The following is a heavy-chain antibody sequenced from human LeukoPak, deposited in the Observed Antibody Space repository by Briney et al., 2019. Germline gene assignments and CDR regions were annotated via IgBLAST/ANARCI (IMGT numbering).Heavy chain of an antibody. CDR2: ITISGHTK. CDR1: GFDLSTYE. Sequence: GGSLRLSCAASGFDLSTYEMNWVRQAPGKGLEWIADITISGHTKNYADSVKGRFTISRDNARTSLYLQMNSLRVEDTGVYYCARGDPHADLWGQGTLVTVSS. V-gene: IGHV3-48*03. J-gene: IGHJ5*02. CDR3: ARGDPHADL.